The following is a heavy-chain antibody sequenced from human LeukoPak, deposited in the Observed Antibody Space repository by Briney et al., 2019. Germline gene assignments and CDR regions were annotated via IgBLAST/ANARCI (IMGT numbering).Heavy chain of an antibody. CDR3: ARDPKDFYDTSNYLHFDY. V-gene: IGHV4-59*01. D-gene: IGHD3-22*01. CDR1: GGSISRYY. J-gene: IGHJ4*02. Sequence: SETLSLTCTVSGGSISRYYWNWIRQSPGKGLEWVGYVYYNGGTTYNPSLKSRVTISVDTSKNQFFLKLNSVTAADTAVYYCARDPKDFYDTSNYLHFDYWGRGTLVTVSS. CDR2: VYYNGGT.